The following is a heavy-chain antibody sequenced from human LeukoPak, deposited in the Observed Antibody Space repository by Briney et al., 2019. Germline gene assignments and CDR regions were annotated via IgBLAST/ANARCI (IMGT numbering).Heavy chain of an antibody. V-gene: IGHV4-59*02. D-gene: IGHD3-3*01. CDR2: CYYGGST. CDR3: AIMGSAYGNAFDV. J-gene: IGHJ3*01. CDR1: GGSVNSHF. Sequence: PSETLSLTCTFSGGSVNSHFCSWVRHSPGKELEWIGYCYYGGSTLYNPSLSSRVTISVDASKNHFFLRLNSVTATDTGVYYCAIMGSAYGNAFDVWGQGTMVTVSP.